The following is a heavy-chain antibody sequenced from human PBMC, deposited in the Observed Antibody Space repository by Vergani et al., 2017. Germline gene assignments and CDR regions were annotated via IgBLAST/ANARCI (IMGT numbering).Heavy chain of an antibody. V-gene: IGHV4-30-2*01. Sequence: QLQLQESGSGLVKPSQTLSLTCAVSGDSITNGGFSWNWIRQPPGKGPEWIGYIFPSGNSDYNPSLKNRVSISLDKSKNQFSLKLSSVTAADTAVYYCARDNTMXVVVTKGLGLVDYWGQGTLVTVSS. CDR3: ARDNTMXVVVTKGLGLVDY. J-gene: IGHJ4*02. D-gene: IGHD3-22*01. CDR1: GDSITNGGFS. CDR2: IFPSGNS.